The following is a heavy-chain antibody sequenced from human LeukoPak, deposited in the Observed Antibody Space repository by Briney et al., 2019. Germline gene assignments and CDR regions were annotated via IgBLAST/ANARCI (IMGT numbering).Heavy chain of an antibody. Sequence: GESLKISCKGSGYSFTSYWIGWVRQMPGKGLEWMGVIYPGDSDTRYSPSFQGQVTISADKSISTAYLQWSSLKASDTAMYYCARKVAVAGTGVDYWGQGTLVTVSS. V-gene: IGHV5-51*01. J-gene: IGHJ4*02. D-gene: IGHD6-19*01. CDR1: GYSFTSYW. CDR2: IYPGDSDT. CDR3: ARKVAVAGTGVDY.